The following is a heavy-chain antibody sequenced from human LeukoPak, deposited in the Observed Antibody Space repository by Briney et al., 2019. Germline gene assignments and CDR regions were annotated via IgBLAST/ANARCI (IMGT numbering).Heavy chain of an antibody. CDR2: IKQDGREE. CDR1: GFTFSSYS. D-gene: IGHD2-21*01. Sequence: GGSLRLSCAASGFTFSSYSMNWVRQAPGKGLEWVANIKQDGREEYYVDSVKGRFTISRDNAKKSTYLQMNRVRAEDTAVYYCARDYGDHPYPEVTPDLWGQGTLVTVSS. CDR3: ARDYGDHPYPEVTPDL. V-gene: IGHV3-7*01. J-gene: IGHJ4*02.